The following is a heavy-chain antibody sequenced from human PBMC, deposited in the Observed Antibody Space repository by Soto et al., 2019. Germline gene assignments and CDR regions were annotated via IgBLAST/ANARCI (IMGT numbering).Heavy chain of an antibody. D-gene: IGHD4-17*01. CDR1: GFTFSSYA. Sequence: EVQLLESGGGLVQPGESLRLSCAASGFTFSSYAMSWVRQAPGKGLEWVSALSGSGGSPYYADSVKGRFTISRDNSKNTLFLQMNSLRADDTAVYYCAKATVTTRGAFDIWGQGTMLTVSS. J-gene: IGHJ3*02. CDR3: AKATVTTRGAFDI. CDR2: LSGSGGSP. V-gene: IGHV3-23*01.